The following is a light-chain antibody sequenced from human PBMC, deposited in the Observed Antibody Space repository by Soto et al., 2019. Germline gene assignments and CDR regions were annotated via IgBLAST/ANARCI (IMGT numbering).Light chain of an antibody. Sequence: DIQLTQSPSFLSASVGDRVTVTCRASQDISSYLAWYQQKPGKAPKLLIHTASTLQSGVPSRFSGSGSGADFTLTISSLQSDDFATYYCQQRHSYPITFGQGTRLDIK. J-gene: IGKJ5*01. V-gene: IGKV1-9*01. CDR3: QQRHSYPIT. CDR1: QDISSY. CDR2: TAS.